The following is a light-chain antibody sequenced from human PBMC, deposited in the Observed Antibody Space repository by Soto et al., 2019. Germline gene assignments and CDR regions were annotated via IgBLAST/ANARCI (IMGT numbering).Light chain of an antibody. V-gene: IGKV4-1*01. CDR1: QSVLYSSNNKNY. CDR2: WAS. Sequence: DIVMTQSPDSLAVSLGERATINCKTSQSVLYSSNNKNYFAWYQQKPGQPPKLLIYWASTRESGVPDRFSVSGSGTDFTLSISSLQAEDVAVYYCQEYYSTPWTFGQGTKVEIK. CDR3: QEYYSTPWT. J-gene: IGKJ1*01.